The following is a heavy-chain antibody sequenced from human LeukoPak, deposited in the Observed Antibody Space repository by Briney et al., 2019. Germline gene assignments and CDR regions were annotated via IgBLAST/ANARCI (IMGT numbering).Heavy chain of an antibody. CDR3: ALLAVSSDFDY. J-gene: IGHJ4*02. CDR2: IGSSGTTI. D-gene: IGHD5/OR15-5a*01. CDR1: GFPFSVYE. Sequence: GGSLRLSCAVSGFPFSVYEMNWVRQAPGKGLEWVSNIGSSGTTIYYADSVRGRFSISRDNAKSSLYLQMNSLRVEDTAVYYRALLAVSSDFDYWGQRALVTVSS. V-gene: IGHV3-48*03.